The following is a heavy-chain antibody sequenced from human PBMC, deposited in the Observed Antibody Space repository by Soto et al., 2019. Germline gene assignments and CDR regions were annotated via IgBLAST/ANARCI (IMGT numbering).Heavy chain of an antibody. J-gene: IGHJ4*02. CDR2: ISGSGGST. CDR1: GFTFSSYA. D-gene: IGHD5-12*01. Sequence: QAGGSLRLSCAASGFTFSSYAMSWVRQAPGKGLEWVSAISGSGGSTYYADSVKGRFTISRDNSKNTLYLQMNSLRAEDTAVYYCAKDLYSGYDFGYWGQGTLVTVSS. V-gene: IGHV3-23*01. CDR3: AKDLYSGYDFGY.